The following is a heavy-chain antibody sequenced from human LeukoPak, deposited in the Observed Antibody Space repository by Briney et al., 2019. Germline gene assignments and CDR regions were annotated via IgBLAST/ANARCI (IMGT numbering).Heavy chain of an antibody. CDR1: GYTFTSYG. J-gene: IGHJ6*03. CDR2: IIPIFGTA. V-gene: IGHV1-69*06. D-gene: IGHD3-22*01. CDR3: ASYDSSGYYTPHYMDV. Sequence: SVKVSCKASGYTFTSYGISWVRQAPGQGLEWMGGIIPIFGTANYAQKFQGRVTITADKSTSTAYMELSSLRSEDTAVYYCASYDSSGYYTPHYMDVWGKGTTVTVSS.